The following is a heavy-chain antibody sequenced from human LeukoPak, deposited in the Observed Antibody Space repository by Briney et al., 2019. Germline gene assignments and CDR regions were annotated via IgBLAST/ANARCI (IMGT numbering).Heavy chain of an antibody. CDR1: GYTFTSYW. V-gene: IGHV5-51*01. D-gene: IGHD3-9*01. CDR3: ARVQYYDILTGYYKAFDI. J-gene: IGHJ3*02. Sequence: GESLKISCKGSGYTFTSYWIGWVRQMPGKGLEWMGLRNPADSDTRYSPSFQGQVTISADKSISTAYLQWSSLKASDTAMYYCARVQYYDILTGYYKAFDIWGQGTMVTVSS. CDR2: RNPADSDT.